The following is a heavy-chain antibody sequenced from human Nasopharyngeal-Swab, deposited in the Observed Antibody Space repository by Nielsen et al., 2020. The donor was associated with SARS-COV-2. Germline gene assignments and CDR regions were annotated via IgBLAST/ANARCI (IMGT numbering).Heavy chain of an antibody. D-gene: IGHD7-27*01. CDR3: VRDSSWAFDS. Sequence: GESLKISCAASGFTVNSYGMHWVRQAPGKGLEWISNIRMTDSDVFYADSVKGRFTISRDNAKNSLYLQMNSLRAEDTAVYYCVRDSSWAFDSWGQGTLVTVSS. CDR2: IRMTDSDV. J-gene: IGHJ4*02. CDR1: GFTVNSYG. V-gene: IGHV3-48*01.